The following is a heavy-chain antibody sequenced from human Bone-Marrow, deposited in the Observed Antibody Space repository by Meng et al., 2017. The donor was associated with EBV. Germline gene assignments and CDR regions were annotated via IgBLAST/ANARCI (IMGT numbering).Heavy chain of an antibody. D-gene: IGHD3-10*01. Sequence: QVQVVQSGAEVKEPGSSVKVSCKTPGGTFRSDAVSWVRQAPGQGLEWMGGLIPMSDAPHYAQKFQDRVRITADESTSTHYMDLSGLRSEDTAVYYCASESGRGFTPDYWGQGTLVTVSS. V-gene: IGHV1-69*01. CDR2: LIPMSDAP. CDR1: GGTFRSDA. CDR3: ASESGRGFTPDY. J-gene: IGHJ4*02.